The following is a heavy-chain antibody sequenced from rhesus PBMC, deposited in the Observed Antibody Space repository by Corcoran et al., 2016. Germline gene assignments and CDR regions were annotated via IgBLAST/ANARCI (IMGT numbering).Heavy chain of an antibody. V-gene: IGHV4-122*02. CDR3: ARDRGIVLQSLDWFGEADY. CDR1: GGSISSSYYY. D-gene: IGHD3-3*01. Sequence: QVQLQESGPGLVKPSETLSLTCAVSGGSISSSYYYWSWIRHAPGKGLEWIGYISYSGTTSYNPSLKSRVTISRDTAKNQFSLKLSSVTAADTAVYYCARDRGIVLQSLDWFGEADYWGQGVLVTVSS. J-gene: IGHJ4*01. CDR2: ISYSGTT.